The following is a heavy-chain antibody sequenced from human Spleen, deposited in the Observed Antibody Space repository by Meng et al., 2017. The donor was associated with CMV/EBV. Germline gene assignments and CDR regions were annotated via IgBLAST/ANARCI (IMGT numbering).Heavy chain of an antibody. CDR1: SGSISSSGYY. D-gene: IGHD6-19*01. CDR3: ATPRAGFASGWSFDY. V-gene: IGHV4-31*03. CDR2: IYYSGNT. J-gene: IGHJ4*02. Sequence: SETLSLTCTVSSGSISSSGYYWNWIRQPPGKGLEWIGYIYYSGNTYYNSSLKSRATISIDTSKNQFSLKLNSVTAADTAVYYCATPRAGFASGWSFDYWGQGALVTVSS.